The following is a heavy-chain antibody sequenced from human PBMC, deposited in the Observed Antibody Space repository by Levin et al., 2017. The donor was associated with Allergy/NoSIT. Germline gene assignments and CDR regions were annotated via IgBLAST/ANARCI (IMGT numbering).Heavy chain of an antibody. Sequence: SGGSLRLSCAASGFTFSSYSMNWVRQAPGKGLEWVSSISSSSSYIYYADSVKGRFTISRDNAKNSLYLQMNSLRAEDTAVYYCASYSFENWFDPWGQGTLVTVSS. CDR2: ISSSSSYI. CDR3: ASYSFENWFDP. D-gene: IGHD2-15*01. J-gene: IGHJ5*02. V-gene: IGHV3-21*01. CDR1: GFTFSSYS.